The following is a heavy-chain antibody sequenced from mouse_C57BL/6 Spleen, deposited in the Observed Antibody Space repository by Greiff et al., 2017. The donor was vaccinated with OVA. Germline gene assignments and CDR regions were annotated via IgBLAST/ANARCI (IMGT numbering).Heavy chain of an antibody. J-gene: IGHJ4*01. Sequence: QVTLKESGPGILQPSQTLSLTCSFSGFSLSTFGMGVGWIRQPSGKGLEWLAHIWWVDDKYYNPALKSRLTLSKDTSKNQVFLKIANVDTADTATYYCARISVVATYYAMDYWGQGTSVTVSS. V-gene: IGHV8-8*01. D-gene: IGHD1-1*01. CDR3: ARISVVATYYAMDY. CDR2: IWWVDDK. CDR1: GFSLSTFGMG.